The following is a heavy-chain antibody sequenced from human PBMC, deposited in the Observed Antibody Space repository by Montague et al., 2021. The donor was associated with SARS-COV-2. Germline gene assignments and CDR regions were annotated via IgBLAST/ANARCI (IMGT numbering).Heavy chain of an antibody. J-gene: IGHJ4*02. CDR1: GFPLSTGGVG. V-gene: IGHV2-5*02. CDR2: IYWDDDK. CDR3: AHLPRGATFDY. D-gene: IGHD5-24*01. Sequence: PALVTPTQTLTLTCTFSGFPLSTGGVGVGWIRQPPGKALEWLALIYWDDDKRYSPSLKSRLTITKDTSKNQVVLTMTNMDPVDTATYYCAHLPRGATFDYWGQGTLVIVSS.